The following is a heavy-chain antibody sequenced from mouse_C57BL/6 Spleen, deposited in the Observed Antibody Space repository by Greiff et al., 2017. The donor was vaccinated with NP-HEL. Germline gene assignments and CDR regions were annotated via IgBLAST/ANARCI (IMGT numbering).Heavy chain of an antibody. J-gene: IGHJ4*01. D-gene: IGHD4-1*01. CDR1: GYTFTNYW. V-gene: IGHV1-63*01. CDR2: IYPGGGYT. Sequence: VQLKESGAELVRPGTSVKMSCKASGYTFTNYWIGWAKQRPGHGLEWIGDIYPGGGYTNYNEKFKGKATLTADKSSSTAYMQFSSLTSEDSAIYYCARFLGRYYYAMDYWGQGTSVTVSA. CDR3: ARFLGRYYYAMDY.